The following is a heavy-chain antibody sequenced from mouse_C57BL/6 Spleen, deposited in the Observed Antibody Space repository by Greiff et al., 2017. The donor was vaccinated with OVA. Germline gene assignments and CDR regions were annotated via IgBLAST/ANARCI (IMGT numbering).Heavy chain of an antibody. CDR2: ISDGGSYT. CDR3: ARDWDGYSWFAY. D-gene: IGHD2-3*01. J-gene: IGHJ3*01. Sequence: EVQLMESGGGLVKPGGSLKLSCAASGFTFSSYAMSWVRQTPEKRLEWVATISDGGSYTYYPDNVKGRFTISRDNAKNNLYLQMSHLKSEDTAMYYCARDWDGYSWFAYWGQGTLVTVSA. V-gene: IGHV5-4*01. CDR1: GFTFSSYA.